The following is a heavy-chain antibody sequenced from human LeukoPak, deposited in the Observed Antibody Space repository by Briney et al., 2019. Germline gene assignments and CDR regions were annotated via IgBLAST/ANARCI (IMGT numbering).Heavy chain of an antibody. V-gene: IGHV4-39*01. Sequence: SETLSLTCTVSGGSISSSGYYWGWLRQPPGKGLEWIGSIYYSGSTYYNPSLKSRVTISGDTSKNQFSLKLYSVTAADTAVYYCASGPLGYCGGDCYLDYWGQGTLVTVSS. CDR1: GGSISSSGYY. CDR2: IYYSGST. CDR3: ASGPLGYCGGDCYLDY. J-gene: IGHJ4*02. D-gene: IGHD2-21*02.